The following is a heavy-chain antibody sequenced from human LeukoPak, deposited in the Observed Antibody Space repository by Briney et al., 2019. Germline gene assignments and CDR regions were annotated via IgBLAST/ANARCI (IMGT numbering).Heavy chain of an antibody. CDR3: ARDWGYNWNDEDY. D-gene: IGHD1-1*01. CDR2: ISRSSRTI. V-gene: IGHV3-48*02. J-gene: IGHJ4*02. CDR1: GFSFITYG. Sequence: PGGSLRLSCAASGFSFITYGMNWVRQAPGKGLEWVSYISRSSRTIYYADSVKGRFTISRDNAKNSLYLQMNSLRDEDTAVYYCARDWGYNWNDEDYWGQGTLVTVSS.